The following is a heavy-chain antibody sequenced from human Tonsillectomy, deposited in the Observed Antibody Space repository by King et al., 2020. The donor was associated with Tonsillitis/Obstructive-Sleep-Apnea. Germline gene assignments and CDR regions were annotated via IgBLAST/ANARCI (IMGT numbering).Heavy chain of an antibody. Sequence: HVQLQQWGAGLLKPSETLSLTCAVYGGSFSGYYWSWIRQPPGKGLEWIGEINHSGSTNYNPSLKSRVPISVDTSKNQFSLKLSPLTVADTAVYYCARGYCSSTSCYPYYYYMDVWGKGTTVTVSS. CDR3: ARGYCSSTSCYPYYYYMDV. D-gene: IGHD2-2*01. V-gene: IGHV4-34*01. J-gene: IGHJ6*03. CDR2: INHSGST. CDR1: GGSFSGYY.